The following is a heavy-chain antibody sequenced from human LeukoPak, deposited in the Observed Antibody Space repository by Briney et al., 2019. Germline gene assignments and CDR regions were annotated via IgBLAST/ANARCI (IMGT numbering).Heavy chain of an antibody. V-gene: IGHV1-2*02. CDR1: GYTFTGYY. CDR3: ARVDSGSYGPYDY. CDR2: INPNSGGT. D-gene: IGHD1-26*01. Sequence: ASVKVSCKASGYTFTGYYMHWVRQAPGQGLEWMGWINPNSGGTNYAQKFQGRVTMTRDMSISTAYMELSSLRSEDTAVYYCARVDSGSYGPYDYWGQGTLVTVSS. J-gene: IGHJ4*02.